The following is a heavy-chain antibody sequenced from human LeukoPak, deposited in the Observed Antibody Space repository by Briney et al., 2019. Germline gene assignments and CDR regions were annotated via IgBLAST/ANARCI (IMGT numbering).Heavy chain of an antibody. CDR1: GGSFSGYY. CDR3: ARVSMYYYDSSGKVGYFDY. Sequence: SETLSLTCAVYGGSFSGYYWSWLRQPPGKGLEWIGEINHSGSTNYNPSLKSRVTISVDTSKNQFSLKLSSVTAADTAVYYCARVSMYYYDSSGKVGYFDYWGQGTLVTVSS. J-gene: IGHJ4*02. D-gene: IGHD3-22*01. CDR2: INHSGST. V-gene: IGHV4-34*01.